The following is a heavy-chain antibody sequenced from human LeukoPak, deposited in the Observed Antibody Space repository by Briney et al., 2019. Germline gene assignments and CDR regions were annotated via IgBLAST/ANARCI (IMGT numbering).Heavy chain of an antibody. D-gene: IGHD3-10*01. CDR3: ASGSSFGEFDY. V-gene: IGHV4-30-4*01. CDR1: GGSISSGDYY. CDR2: IYYSGST. Sequence: NPSQTLSLTCTVSGGSISSGDYYWSWIRQPPGKGLEWIGYIYYSGSTYYNPSLKSRVTISVDTSKNQFSPKLSSVTAADTAVYYCASGSSFGEFDYWGQGTLVTVSS. J-gene: IGHJ4*02.